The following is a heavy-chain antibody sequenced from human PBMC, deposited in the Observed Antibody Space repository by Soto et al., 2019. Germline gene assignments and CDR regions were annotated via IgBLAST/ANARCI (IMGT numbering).Heavy chain of an antibody. Sequence: ASVKVSCKASGYTFSSSPLHWVRQAPGQRPEWMGWINTANDDTKYSQKFQDRVTLTGDTSASTAYIEGSSLTPEDTAVYYCARDEGVASGNWGQGTLVTV. CDR1: GYTFSSSP. CDR3: ARDEGVASGN. D-gene: IGHD5-12*01. J-gene: IGHJ4*02. CDR2: INTANDDT. V-gene: IGHV1-3*04.